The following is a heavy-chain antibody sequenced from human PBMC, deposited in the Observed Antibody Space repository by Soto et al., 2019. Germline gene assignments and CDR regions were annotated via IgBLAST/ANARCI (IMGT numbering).Heavy chain of an antibody. CDR1: GYTFTSYG. V-gene: IGHV1-18*04. CDR2: ISAYNGNT. J-gene: IGHJ3*02. CDR3: ARAYCGGDCYSYVDAFDI. D-gene: IGHD2-21*02. Sequence: ASVKVSCKASGYTFTSYGISWVRQAPGQGLEWMGWISAYNGNTNYAQKLQGRVTMTTDTSTSTAYMELRSLRSDDTAVYYCARAYCGGDCYSYVDAFDIWGQGTMVT.